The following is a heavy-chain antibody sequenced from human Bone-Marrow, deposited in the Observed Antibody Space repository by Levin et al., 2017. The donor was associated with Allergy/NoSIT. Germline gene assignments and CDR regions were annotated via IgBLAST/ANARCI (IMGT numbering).Heavy chain of an antibody. CDR2: ITVSGLI. CDR1: GFTLSYYS. CDR3: ARAEEVGGFDS. J-gene: IGHJ4*02. Sequence: RTGGSLRLSCAVSGFTLSYYSMQWVRQAPGKGLEWVASITVSGLIFYADSLKGRFIISRDNAKDSLYLQMNSLTADDTALYYCARAEEVGGFDSWGQGTLVSVSS. D-gene: IGHD1-26*01. V-gene: IGHV3-21*01.